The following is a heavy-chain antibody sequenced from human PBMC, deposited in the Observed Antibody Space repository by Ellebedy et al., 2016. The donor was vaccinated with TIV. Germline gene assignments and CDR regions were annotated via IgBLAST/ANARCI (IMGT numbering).Heavy chain of an antibody. CDR1: GGTFSSYA. V-gene: IGHV1-69*13. Sequence: AASVKVSCKASGGTFSSYAISWVRQAPGQGLEWMGGIIPIFGTANYAQKFQGRVTITADESTSTAYMELSSLRSEDTAVYYCARGLEPYYYGMDVWGQGTTVTVSS. CDR3: ARGLEPYYYGMDV. J-gene: IGHJ6*02. D-gene: IGHD1-1*01. CDR2: IIPIFGTA.